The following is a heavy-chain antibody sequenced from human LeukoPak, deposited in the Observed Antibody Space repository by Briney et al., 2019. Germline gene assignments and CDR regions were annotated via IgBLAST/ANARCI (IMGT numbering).Heavy chain of an antibody. CDR3: ARSAGTAMDSDY. D-gene: IGHD5-18*01. V-gene: IGHV1-46*01. J-gene: IGHJ4*02. CDR2: INPSGGST. CDR1: GYTFTSYY. Sequence: GASVKVSCKASGYTFTSYYMHWVRQAPGQGLEWMGIINPSGGSTSCAQKFQGRVTMTRDTSTSTVYMELSSLRSEDTAVYYCARSAGTAMDSDYWGQGTLVTVSS.